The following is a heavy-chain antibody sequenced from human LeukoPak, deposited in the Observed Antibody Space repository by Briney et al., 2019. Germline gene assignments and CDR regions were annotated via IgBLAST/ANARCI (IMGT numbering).Heavy chain of an antibody. Sequence: GASVKVSCKASGYTFTSYGISWVRQAPGQGLEWMGWISAYNGNTNYAQKLQGRVTMTTDTSTSTAYMELRSLRSEDTAVYYCARGRTRDTYHWFDPWGQGTLVTVSS. V-gene: IGHV1-18*01. CDR3: ARGRTRDTYHWFDP. CDR2: ISAYNGNT. CDR1: GYTFTSYG. J-gene: IGHJ5*02. D-gene: IGHD2-21*01.